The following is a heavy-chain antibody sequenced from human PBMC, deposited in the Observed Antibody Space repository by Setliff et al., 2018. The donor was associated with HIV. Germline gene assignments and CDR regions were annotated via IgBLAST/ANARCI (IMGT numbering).Heavy chain of an antibody. CDR2: INHSGNT. J-gene: IGHJ4*02. CDR3: ARHRASSSGFPLDF. Sequence: PSETLSLTCSVYGDSIGSNTFYWGWLRQPPGKEPEWIGSINHSGNTYYYPSLKSRVTMSVDTSKNQFSLRLSSVTATDTAVYYCARHRASSSGFPLDFWGQGISVTVSS. D-gene: IGHD6-6*01. CDR1: GDSIGSNTFY. V-gene: IGHV4-39*01.